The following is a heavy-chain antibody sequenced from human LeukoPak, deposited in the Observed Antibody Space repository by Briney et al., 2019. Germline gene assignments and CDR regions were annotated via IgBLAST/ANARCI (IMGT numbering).Heavy chain of an antibody. CDR1: GFTFSSYG. CDR2: IWYDGSNK. CDR3: ARARITMIHGWFDP. J-gene: IGHJ5*02. Sequence: PGRSLRLSCAASGFTFSSYGMHWVRQAPGKGLEWVAVIWYDGSNKYYADSVKGRFTISRDNSKNTLYLQMNSLRAEDTAVYYCARARITMIHGWFDPWGQGTLVTVSS. D-gene: IGHD3-22*01. V-gene: IGHV3-33*01.